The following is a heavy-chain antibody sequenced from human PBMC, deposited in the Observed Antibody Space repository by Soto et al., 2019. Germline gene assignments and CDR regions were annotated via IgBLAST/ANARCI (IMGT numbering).Heavy chain of an antibody. Sequence: EVQLVESGGGLVKPGRSLRLSCAASGFTFTRYSMNWVRQAPGKGLEWVSSISSTTNYIYYGDSMNGRFTISRDNANNSLYLEMNSLRAEDTAVYYCARESEDLTSNFDYWGQGPLVTVSS. CDR3: ARESEDLTSNFDY. CDR1: GFTFTRYS. V-gene: IGHV3-21*06. CDR2: ISSTTNYI. J-gene: IGHJ4*02.